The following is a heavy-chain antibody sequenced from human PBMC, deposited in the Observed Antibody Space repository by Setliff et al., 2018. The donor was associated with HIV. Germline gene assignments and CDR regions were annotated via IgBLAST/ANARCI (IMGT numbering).Heavy chain of an antibody. V-gene: IGHV3-23*01. J-gene: IGHJ5*02. CDR3: AKDKGSSGWSA. Sequence: GGSLRLSCAASGFAFSTYAMSWVRQAPGKGLEWVSAISDSGGGTYYAGSVKGRFTVSRDNSKYTLYLQMNSLRVEDTAVYYCAKDKGSSGWSAWGQGTLVTVS. D-gene: IGHD6-19*01. CDR2: ISDSGGGT. CDR1: GFAFSTYA.